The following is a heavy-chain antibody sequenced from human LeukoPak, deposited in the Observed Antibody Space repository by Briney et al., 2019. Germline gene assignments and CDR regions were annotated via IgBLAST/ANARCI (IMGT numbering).Heavy chain of an antibody. D-gene: IGHD5-18*01. CDR1: GDSSSSYW. J-gene: IGHJ4*02. CDR3: ARHYRADTAIGEMCYFDY. V-gene: IGHV5-51*01. Sequence: GESLKISCKGFGDSSSSYWIAWVRQMPGKGLEWMGIIFPGDSDTRYSPSFQGQVTISADKSISTTYLQWSSLKASDAAMYYCARHYRADTAIGEMCYFDYWGQGTLVTVSS. CDR2: IFPGDSDT.